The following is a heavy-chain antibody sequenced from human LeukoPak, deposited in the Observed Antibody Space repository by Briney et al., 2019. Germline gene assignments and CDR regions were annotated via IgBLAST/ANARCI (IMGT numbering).Heavy chain of an antibody. V-gene: IGHV3-11*01. J-gene: IGHJ5*02. CDR1: RFTFSDYY. CDR2: ISSDNSTT. Sequence: GGSLRLSCVVSRFTFSDYYMSWIRQAPGKGLEWVSYISSDNSTTYYADSVKGRFTVSRDNAKDSLYLQMNSLGAEDTAVYYCARQGYCSRGSCYWSGWFDPWGQGTLVTVSS. CDR3: ARQGYCSRGSCYWSGWFDP. D-gene: IGHD2-15*01.